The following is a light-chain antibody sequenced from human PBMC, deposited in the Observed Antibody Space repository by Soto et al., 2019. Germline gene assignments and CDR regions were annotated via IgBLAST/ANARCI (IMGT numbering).Light chain of an antibody. J-gene: IGKJ1*01. V-gene: IGKV3-20*01. Sequence: EIVLTQSPGTLSLSPGERATLSCRASQSVSRYLAWYQQKPGQAPRLLIYGASSRATGIPDRFSGSWSGTDFTLTISRLEPEDFAVYYCQQYGSSPWTFGQGTKVEIK. CDR2: GAS. CDR1: QSVSRY. CDR3: QQYGSSPWT.